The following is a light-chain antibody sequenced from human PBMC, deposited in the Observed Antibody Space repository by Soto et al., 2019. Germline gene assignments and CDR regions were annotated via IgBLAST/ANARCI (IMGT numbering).Light chain of an antibody. Sequence: ETQMTQSPSSLSASVGDRVTITCRAGERISNYLNWYQQRPGKAPRLLIYSASTLGSGVPSRLSGGGSGTDFTLTISNLQPEDFATYYCQQSFRASFTFGPGTRVDVK. J-gene: IGKJ3*01. CDR1: ERISNY. CDR2: SAS. V-gene: IGKV1-39*01. CDR3: QQSFRASFT.